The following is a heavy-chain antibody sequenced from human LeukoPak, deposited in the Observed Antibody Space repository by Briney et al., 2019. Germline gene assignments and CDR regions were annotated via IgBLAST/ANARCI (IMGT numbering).Heavy chain of an antibody. D-gene: IGHD3-22*01. CDR3: ARGAYYYED. V-gene: IGHV3-48*01. CDR2: ISSSSSTI. CDR1: GFTFSSNS. Sequence: GGSLRLSCAASGFTFSSNSMNWVRQAPGKGLEWVSYISSSSSTIYYADSVKGRFTISRDNAKNSLYLQMNSLRAEDTAVYYCARGAYYYEDWGQGTLVTVSS. J-gene: IGHJ4*02.